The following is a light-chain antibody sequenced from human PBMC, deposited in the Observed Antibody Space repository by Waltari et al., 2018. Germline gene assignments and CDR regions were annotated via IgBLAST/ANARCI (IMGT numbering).Light chain of an antibody. J-gene: IGKJ4*01. CDR1: QGISSY. V-gene: IGKV1-9*01. CDR3: QQLNSYPLT. CDR2: AAS. Sequence: TCRARQGISSYLAWYQQKPGKAPNLLISAASTLQSGVPSRFSGSGSGTDFTLTISSLQPEDFATYYCQQLNSYPLTFGGGSKVEIK.